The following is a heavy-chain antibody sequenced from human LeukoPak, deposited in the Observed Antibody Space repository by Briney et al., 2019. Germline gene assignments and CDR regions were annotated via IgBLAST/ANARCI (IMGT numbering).Heavy chain of an antibody. J-gene: IGHJ3*02. CDR3: AREVRYPDAFDI. Sequence: SVKVSCKASGGTFSSYAISWVRQAPGQGREWMGGIIPIFGTANYAQKFQGRVTITADESTSTAYMELSSLRSEDTAVYYCAREVRYPDAFDIWGQGTMVTVSS. D-gene: IGHD3-9*01. CDR2: IIPIFGTA. V-gene: IGHV1-69*01. CDR1: GGTFSSYA.